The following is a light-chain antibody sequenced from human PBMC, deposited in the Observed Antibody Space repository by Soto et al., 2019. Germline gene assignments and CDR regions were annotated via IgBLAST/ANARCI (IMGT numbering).Light chain of an antibody. J-gene: IGKJ1*01. CDR1: QSVSSSY. Sequence: EIVLTQSPGTLSLSPGERATLSCRASQSVSSSYLAWYQQKPGQAPRLLIYGASSRATGIPDRFSGSGSGTYFTLTISRLEPEYFAVYYCQQYGSSPQWTFGQGTKVEIK. CDR2: GAS. V-gene: IGKV3-20*01. CDR3: QQYGSSPQWT.